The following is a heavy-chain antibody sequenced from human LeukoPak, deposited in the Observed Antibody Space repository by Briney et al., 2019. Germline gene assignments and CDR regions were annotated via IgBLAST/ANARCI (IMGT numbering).Heavy chain of an antibody. V-gene: IGHV3-30*04. J-gene: IGHJ4*02. CDR3: AREGGYMDY. CDR1: GFSFSNYI. D-gene: IGHD5-12*01. CDR2: LSDDGSKK. Sequence: PGGSLRLSCAASGFSFSNYIMHWVRQAPGKGLEWVAVLSDDGSKKYYADSVKGRFTISRDNSNNTLYLQMNSLRTEDTAVYYCAREGGYMDYWGQGTLVTVSS.